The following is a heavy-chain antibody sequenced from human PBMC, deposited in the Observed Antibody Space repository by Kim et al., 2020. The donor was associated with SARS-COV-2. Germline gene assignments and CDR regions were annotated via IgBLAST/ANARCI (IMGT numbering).Heavy chain of an antibody. J-gene: IGHJ3*02. V-gene: IGHV4-59*01. CDR2: IYYSGST. CDR1: GGSISSYY. Sequence: SETLSLTCTVSGGSISSYYWSWIRQPPGKGLEWIGYIYYSGSTNYNPSLKSRVTISVDTSKNQFSLKLSSVTAADTAVYYCARDRAARFMNAFDIWGQGTMVTVSS. D-gene: IGHD6-6*01. CDR3: ARDRAARFMNAFDI.